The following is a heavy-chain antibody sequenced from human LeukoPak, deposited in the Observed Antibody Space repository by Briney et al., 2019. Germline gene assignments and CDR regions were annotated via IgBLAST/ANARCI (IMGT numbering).Heavy chain of an antibody. V-gene: IGHV4-38-2*02. J-gene: IGHJ3*02. CDR3: ARSQRGSSSWYYAFDI. CDR2: IYHSGST. Sequence: SETLSLTCTVSGYSISSGYYWGWIRQPPGKGLEWIGSIYHSGSTYYNPSLKSRVTISVDTSKNQFSLKLSSVTAADTAVYYCARSQRGSSSWYYAFDIWGQGTMVTVSS. D-gene: IGHD6-13*01. CDR1: GYSISSGYY.